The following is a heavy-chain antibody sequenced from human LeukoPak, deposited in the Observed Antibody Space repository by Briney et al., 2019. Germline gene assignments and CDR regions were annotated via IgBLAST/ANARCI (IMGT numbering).Heavy chain of an antibody. Sequence: PGGSLRLSCAASGFTFSSYAMSWVRQAPGKGLEWVSAISGSGGSTYYADSVKGRFTISRDNSKNTLYLQMNSLRAEDTAVYYCARVREGIAVAGIFDYWGQGTLVTVSS. V-gene: IGHV3-23*01. CDR1: GFTFSSYA. CDR2: ISGSGGST. J-gene: IGHJ4*02. D-gene: IGHD6-19*01. CDR3: ARVREGIAVAGIFDY.